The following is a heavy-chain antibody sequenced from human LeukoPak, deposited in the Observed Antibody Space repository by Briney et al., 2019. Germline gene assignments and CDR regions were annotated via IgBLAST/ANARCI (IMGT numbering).Heavy chain of an antibody. Sequence: SETLSLTCTVSGGSISSYYWSWIRQPPGKGLEWIGYIYYSGSTNYNPSLKSRVTISVDTSKNQFSLKLSSVTAADTAVYYCARHYVFVRGESSFDYWGQGTLVTVSS. CDR2: IYYSGST. J-gene: IGHJ4*02. D-gene: IGHD3-16*01. CDR3: ARHYVFVRGESSFDY. CDR1: GGSISSYY. V-gene: IGHV4-59*08.